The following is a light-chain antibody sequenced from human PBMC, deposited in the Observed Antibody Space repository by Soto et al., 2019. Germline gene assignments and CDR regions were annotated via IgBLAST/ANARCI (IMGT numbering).Light chain of an antibody. J-gene: IGKJ1*01. CDR2: KAS. V-gene: IGKV4-1*01. CDR1: QSVLYSSNNKNY. Sequence: DIVRTQSPDSLAVSLGESATINCKSSQSVLYSSNNKNYLAWYQQKPGKAPKLLIYKASTLKSGVPSRFSGSGSGTEFTLTISSLQPDDFATYYCQHYNSYSEAFGQGTKVDIK. CDR3: QHYNSYSEA.